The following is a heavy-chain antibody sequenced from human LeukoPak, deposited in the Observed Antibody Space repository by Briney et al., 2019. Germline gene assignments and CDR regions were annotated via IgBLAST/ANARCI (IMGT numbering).Heavy chain of an antibody. CDR1: GGSISSSSYY. V-gene: IGHV4-39*07. Sequence: SETLSLTCTVSGGSISSSSYYWGWIRRPPGKGLEWIGSIYYSGSTYYNPSLKSRVTISVDTSKNQFSLKLSSVTAADTAVYYCARDSVRNKITMVRGAMTYGMDVWGQGTTVTVSS. CDR2: IYYSGST. D-gene: IGHD3-10*01. CDR3: ARDSVRNKITMVRGAMTYGMDV. J-gene: IGHJ6*02.